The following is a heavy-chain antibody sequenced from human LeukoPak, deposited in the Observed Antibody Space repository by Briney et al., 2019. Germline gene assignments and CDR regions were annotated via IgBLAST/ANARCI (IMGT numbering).Heavy chain of an antibody. D-gene: IGHD6-19*01. CDR3: ARDVGFRAVAGTF. J-gene: IGHJ4*02. Sequence: GGSLRLSCAASGFTFRNYGMHWVRQAPGKGLEWVAVIWYDGSNKYYADSVKGRFTISRDNSKNTLYLQMNSLRAEDTAVYYCARDVGFRAVAGTFWGQGTLVTVSS. CDR1: GFTFRNYG. CDR2: IWYDGSNK. V-gene: IGHV3-33*01.